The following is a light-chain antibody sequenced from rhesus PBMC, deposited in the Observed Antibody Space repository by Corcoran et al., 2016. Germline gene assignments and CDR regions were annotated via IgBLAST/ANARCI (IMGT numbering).Light chain of an antibody. V-gene: IGKV1-94*01. CDR2: AAS. Sequence: DIQMTQSPSSLSASVGDRVTVTCRASQGRNTELSWYQQKPGKAPKLLVYAASSLQTGVSSRFSGDGSGTDYTLTISSLQPEAVATYYCLQDYTTPYGFGQRTKVQIK. CDR3: LQDYTTPYG. CDR1: QGRNTE. J-gene: IGKJ2*01.